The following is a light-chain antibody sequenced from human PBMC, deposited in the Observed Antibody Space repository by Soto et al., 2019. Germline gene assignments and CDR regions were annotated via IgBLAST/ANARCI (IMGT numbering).Light chain of an antibody. V-gene: IGKV1-39*01. Sequence: IQMTQSPSSLSASVGDSVTVTCRASQSINIYLNWYQQKPGKAPTLLIYGASSLQSGVPSRCTGGGSRTDFTLTISSLQPEDFATYYWQQSYRSPYTFGQGTKLEIK. CDR1: QSINIY. CDR3: QQSYRSPYT. J-gene: IGKJ2*01. CDR2: GAS.